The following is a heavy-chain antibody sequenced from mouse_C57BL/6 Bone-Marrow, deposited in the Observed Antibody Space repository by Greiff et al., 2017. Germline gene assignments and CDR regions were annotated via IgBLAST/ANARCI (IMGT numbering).Heavy chain of an antibody. CDR1: GFNIKDDY. D-gene: IGHD1-1*02. J-gene: IGHJ4*01. Sequence: EVQLQQSGAELVRPGASVKLSCTASGFNIKDDYMHWVKQRPEQGLEWIGWIDPENGDTEYASKFQGKATITADTSSNTAYLQLSSLTSEDTAVYYGTPLWAGGYYAMDYWGQGTSVTVSS. CDR3: TPLWAGGYYAMDY. CDR2: IDPENGDT. V-gene: IGHV14-4*01.